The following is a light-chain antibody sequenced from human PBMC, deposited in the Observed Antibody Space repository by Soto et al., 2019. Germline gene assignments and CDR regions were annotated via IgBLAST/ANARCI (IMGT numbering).Light chain of an antibody. CDR2: GAS. V-gene: IGKV3-20*01. J-gene: IGKJ1*01. Sequence: EILSTRSPFTLCFSPGERASLSCMASQSVTNNYLAWFQQKPGQAPRLLMYGASSRATGIPDRFSGSGSGTDFTLTITRLEPEDFAVYYCQQYASSRTFGQGTKVDIK. CDR1: QSVTNNY. CDR3: QQYASSRT.